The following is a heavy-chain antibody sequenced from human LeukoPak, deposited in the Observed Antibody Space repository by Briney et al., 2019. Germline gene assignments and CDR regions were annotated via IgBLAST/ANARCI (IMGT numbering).Heavy chain of an antibody. D-gene: IGHD2-2*01. J-gene: IGHJ4*02. Sequence: PGGSLRLSCAASGFTFSSYSMNWVRQAPGKGLEWVSYISSSSSTIYYADSVKGRFTISRDNSKNTLYLQMNSLRAEDTAVYYCAKDREDCSSTSCYEFDYWGQGTLVTVSS. V-gene: IGHV3-48*01. CDR2: ISSSSSTI. CDR1: GFTFSSYS. CDR3: AKDREDCSSTSCYEFDY.